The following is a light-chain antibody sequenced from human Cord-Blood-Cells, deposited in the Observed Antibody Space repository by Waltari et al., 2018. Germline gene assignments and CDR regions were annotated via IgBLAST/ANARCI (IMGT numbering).Light chain of an antibody. J-gene: IGLJ1*01. V-gene: IGLV2-14*01. Sequence: QSALTQPASVSGSPGQSITISCTGTSSDDGGSNYVSWYQQHPGKAPKLMIYDVSNRPSGFSNRFSGSKSGNTASLTISGLQAEDEADYYCSSYTSSSTYVFGTGTKVTVL. CDR1: SSDDGGSNY. CDR3: SSYTSSSTYV. CDR2: DVS.